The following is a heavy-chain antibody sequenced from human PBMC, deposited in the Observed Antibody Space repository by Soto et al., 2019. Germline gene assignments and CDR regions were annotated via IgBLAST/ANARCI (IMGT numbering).Heavy chain of an antibody. CDR3: ARGITMVRGVIINYYYYYYGMGV. D-gene: IGHD3-10*01. CDR2: IIPIFGTA. V-gene: IGHV1-69*13. Sequence: GASVKVSCKASGGTFSSYAISWVRQAPGQGLEWMGGIIPIFGTANYAQKFQGRVTITADESTSTAYMELSSLRSEDTAVYYCARGITMVRGVIINYYYYYYGMGVWGQGTTVTVSS. J-gene: IGHJ6*02. CDR1: GGTFSSYA.